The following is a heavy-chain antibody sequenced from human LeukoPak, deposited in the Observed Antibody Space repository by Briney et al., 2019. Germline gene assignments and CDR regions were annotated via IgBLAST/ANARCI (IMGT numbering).Heavy chain of an antibody. CDR3: AKAKPQGSDRDFDY. CDR2: INAGNGNT. V-gene: IGHV1-3*01. D-gene: IGHD1-14*01. Sequence: ASVKVSCKASGYTFTSYAMHWVRQAPGQRLEWMGWINAGNGNTKYSQKFQGRVTITRDTSASTAYMELNSLRSDDTAVYYCAKAKPQGSDRDFDYWGQGTLVTASS. CDR1: GYTFTSYA. J-gene: IGHJ4*02.